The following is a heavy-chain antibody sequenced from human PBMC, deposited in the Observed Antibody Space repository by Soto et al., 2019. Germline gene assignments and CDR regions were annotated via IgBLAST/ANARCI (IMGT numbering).Heavy chain of an antibody. CDR2: ISSNSAYI. J-gene: IGHJ5*02. Sequence: GGSLRLSCAGSGFTFRSCTMHWVRQAPGKGLEWVSTISSNSAYIYYTDALRGRFTISRDNAKNSLHLQMNSLRAEDTAVYYCTRDASRDSSARGWFDPWGPGTLVTVSS. CDR3: TRDASRDSSARGWFDP. D-gene: IGHD6-13*01. CDR1: GFTFRSCT. V-gene: IGHV3-21*01.